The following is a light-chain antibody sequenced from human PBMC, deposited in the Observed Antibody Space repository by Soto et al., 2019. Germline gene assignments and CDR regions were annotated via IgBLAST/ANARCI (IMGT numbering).Light chain of an antibody. V-gene: IGLV2-14*01. J-gene: IGLJ1*01. CDR1: SSDVGSYNY. Sequence: LPQPSSVSGSPGQSITISCAGTSSDVGSYNYVSWYQQHPGKAPKLMIYEVSDRPSGISSRFSGSKSGNTASLTISGLQTEDEADYYCSSYTSSSTLFGTGTKVTVL. CDR2: EVS. CDR3: SSYTSSSTL.